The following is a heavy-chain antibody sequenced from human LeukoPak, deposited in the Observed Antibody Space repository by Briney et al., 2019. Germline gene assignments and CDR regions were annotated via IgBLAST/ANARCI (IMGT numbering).Heavy chain of an antibody. Sequence: APVKVSCKASGYTFTSYGISWVRQAPGQGLEWMGWINPNSGGTNYAQKFQGRVTMTRDTSISTAYMELSRLRSDDTAVYYCATRRYDFWSGYFYYYYGMDVWGQGTTVTVSS. CDR1: GYTFTSYG. D-gene: IGHD3-3*01. V-gene: IGHV1-2*02. CDR2: INPNSGGT. CDR3: ATRRYDFWSGYFYYYYGMDV. J-gene: IGHJ6*02.